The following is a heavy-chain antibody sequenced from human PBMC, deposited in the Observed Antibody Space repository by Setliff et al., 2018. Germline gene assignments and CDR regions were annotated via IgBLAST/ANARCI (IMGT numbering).Heavy chain of an antibody. Sequence: GGSLRLSCVVSGFSVNDNFMTWVRQAPGKGLEWVSRIHSDGTTTAYADSVRGRVTISRDNAKNTLYLQMNSLRVEDTAVYYCARGFGYAAWYYLDYWGQGTLVTVSS. V-gene: IGHV3-74*01. CDR2: IHSDGTTT. J-gene: IGHJ4*02. D-gene: IGHD2-2*03. CDR3: ARGFGYAAWYYLDY. CDR1: GFSVNDNF.